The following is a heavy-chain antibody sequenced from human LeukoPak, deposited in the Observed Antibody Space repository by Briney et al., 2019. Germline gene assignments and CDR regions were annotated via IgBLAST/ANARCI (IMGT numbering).Heavy chain of an antibody. Sequence: GGSLRLSCAASGFTFSSYAMSWVRQAPGKGLEWVSAISGSGGSTYYADSVKGRFTISRDNSKNTLYLQMNSLRAEDTAVYYCGRGAYYYDSGGYYYLDYWGQGTLVTVSS. J-gene: IGHJ4*02. D-gene: IGHD3-22*01. CDR2: ISGSGGST. CDR1: GFTFSSYA. CDR3: GRGAYYYDSGGYYYLDY. V-gene: IGHV3-23*01.